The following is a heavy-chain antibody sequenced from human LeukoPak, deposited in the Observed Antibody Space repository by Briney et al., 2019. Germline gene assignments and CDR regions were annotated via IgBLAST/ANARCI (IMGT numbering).Heavy chain of an antibody. Sequence: SETLSLTCTVSGYSISRHYYWGWIRQSPGKGLEWIGNIHHTGSTSYNPSLESRVTISLDLSKNQFSLRLSSVTAADTALYFCVREGPIRFLEQVDYWGQGTLATVSS. CDR1: GYSISRHYY. J-gene: IGHJ4*02. D-gene: IGHD3-3*01. CDR3: VREGPIRFLEQVDY. V-gene: IGHV4-38-2*02. CDR2: IHHTGST.